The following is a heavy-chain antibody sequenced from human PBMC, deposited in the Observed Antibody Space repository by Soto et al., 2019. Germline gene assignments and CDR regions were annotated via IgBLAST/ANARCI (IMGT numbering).Heavy chain of an antibody. CDR1: GFTFSSYW. CDR3: ARRHGSGWNDY. V-gene: IGHV3-74*01. CDR2: VNSDGGRP. D-gene: IGHD6-19*01. Sequence: HPGGSLRLSCAASGFTFSSYWMHWVRQAPGKGLVWVSRVNSDGGRPIYADSVTGRFTISRDNAKNTLYLQMNSLRVEDTAVYYCARRHGSGWNDYWGQGTLVTVSS. J-gene: IGHJ4*02.